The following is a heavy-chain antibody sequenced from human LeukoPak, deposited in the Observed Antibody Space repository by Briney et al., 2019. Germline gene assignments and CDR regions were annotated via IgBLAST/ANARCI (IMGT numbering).Heavy chain of an antibody. CDR1: GGSISSYY. J-gene: IGHJ4*02. V-gene: IGHV4-59*01. CDR3: ASHDSSGYYDY. Sequence: PSETPSLTCTVSGGSISSYYWSWIRQPPGKGLEWIGYIYYSGSTNYNPSLKSRVTISVDTSKNQFSLKLSSVTAADTAVYYCASHDSSGYYDYWGQGTLVTVSS. D-gene: IGHD3-22*01. CDR2: IYYSGST.